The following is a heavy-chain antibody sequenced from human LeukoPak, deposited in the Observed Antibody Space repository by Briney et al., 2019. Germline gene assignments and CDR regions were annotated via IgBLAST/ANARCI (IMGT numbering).Heavy chain of an antibody. J-gene: IGHJ4*02. CDR3: ASQDRRVTAGTFDY. Sequence: ASVKVSCKASGYTFTDYYMHWVRQAPGQGLEWMGWINPNSGDTNYAQKFQGRVTMTRDTSISTAYMELTRLRSDDTAVYYCASQDRRVTAGTFDYWGQGTLVTVSS. D-gene: IGHD3-10*01. V-gene: IGHV1-2*02. CDR2: INPNSGDT. CDR1: GYTFTDYY.